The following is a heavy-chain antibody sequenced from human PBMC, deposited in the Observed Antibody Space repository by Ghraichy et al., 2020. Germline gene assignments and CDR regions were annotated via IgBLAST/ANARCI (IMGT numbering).Heavy chain of an antibody. CDR2: IHNSGIT. Sequence: SETLSLTCTVSGDSISSSHWTWIRKPPGKGLEWIGYIHNSGITNNNPPLKSRVSVSLDASTNQFSLKLSSVTAADTAVYYCARSLSGFHSGDVWGLGTLVTVSS. CDR1: GDSISSSH. CDR3: ARSLSGFHSGDV. V-gene: IGHV4-59*01. J-gene: IGHJ4*02. D-gene: IGHD1-14*01.